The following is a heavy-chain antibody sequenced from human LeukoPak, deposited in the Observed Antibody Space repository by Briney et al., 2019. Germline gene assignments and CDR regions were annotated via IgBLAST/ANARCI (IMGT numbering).Heavy chain of an antibody. CDR2: IIPIFGTA. CDR3: ASPGGYSYGLYYFDY. CDR1: GGTFSSYA. V-gene: IGHV1-69*13. Sequence: SVKVSCKASGGTFSSYAISWVRQAPGQGLEWMGGIIPIFGTANYAQKFQGRVTITADESTSTAYMELSSLRSEGTAVYYCASPGGYSYGLYYFDYWGQGTLVTVSS. J-gene: IGHJ4*02. D-gene: IGHD5-18*01.